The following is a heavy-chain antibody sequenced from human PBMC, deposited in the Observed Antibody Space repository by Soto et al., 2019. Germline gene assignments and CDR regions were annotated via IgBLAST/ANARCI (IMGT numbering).Heavy chain of an antibody. J-gene: IGHJ5*02. Sequence: ASVKVSCKASGYTFTSYDISWVRQATGQGLEWMGWMNPNSGNTGYAQKFQGRVTMTRNTSISTAYMELSSLRSEDTAGYYCARGRSYCSGGSCYNWFDPWGQGTLVTVSS. D-gene: IGHD2-15*01. CDR3: ARGRSYCSGGSCYNWFDP. CDR2: MNPNSGNT. V-gene: IGHV1-8*01. CDR1: GYTFTSYD.